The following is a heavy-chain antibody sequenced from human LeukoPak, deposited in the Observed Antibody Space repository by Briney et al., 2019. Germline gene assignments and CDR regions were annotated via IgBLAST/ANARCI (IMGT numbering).Heavy chain of an antibody. J-gene: IGHJ4*02. Sequence: PGRSLRLSCAASGFTFSSNLMHWVRDGPGKGLVWGSHINSDGRSTRYADSAKGRFTISRDNAKNTVYLQMNRLRVEDTAVYFCARDFPGAIAYWGQGTQVTVSS. CDR3: ARDFPGAIAY. V-gene: IGHV3-74*01. CDR2: INSDGRST. CDR1: GFTFSSNL. D-gene: IGHD3-10*01.